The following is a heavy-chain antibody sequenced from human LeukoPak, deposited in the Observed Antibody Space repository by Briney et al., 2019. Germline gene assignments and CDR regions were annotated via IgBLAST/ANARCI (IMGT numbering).Heavy chain of an antibody. Sequence: GGSLRLSCAASGFTFSSYAMHWVRQAPGKGLEWVAVISYDGSNKYYADSVKGRFTISRDNSKNTLFLQMNSLRAEDTAVYYCARGAPQYSMSSSWFDPWGQGTLVTVSS. CDR1: GFTFSSYA. D-gene: IGHD6-6*01. J-gene: IGHJ5*02. V-gene: IGHV3-30-3*01. CDR3: ARGAPQYSMSSSWFDP. CDR2: ISYDGSNK.